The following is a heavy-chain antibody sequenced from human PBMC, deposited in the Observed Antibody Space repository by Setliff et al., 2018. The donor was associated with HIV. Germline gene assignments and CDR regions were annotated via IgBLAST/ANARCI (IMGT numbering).Heavy chain of an antibody. CDR2: ISHTGST. Sequence: PSETLSLTCAVSGASISSSDYYWGWIRQPPGKGPEWIGSISHTGSTSYNTTLKSRLTISVDTSKRQFPLTLSSVTAADTAVYYCASRIYYYDSSRVLREEGFDPWGQGALVTVSS. CDR1: GASISSSDYY. V-gene: IGHV4-39*01. D-gene: IGHD3-22*01. J-gene: IGHJ5*02. CDR3: ASRIYYYDSSRVLREEGFDP.